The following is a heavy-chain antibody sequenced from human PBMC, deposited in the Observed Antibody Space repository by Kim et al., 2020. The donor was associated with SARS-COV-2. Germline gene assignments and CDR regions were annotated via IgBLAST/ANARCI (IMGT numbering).Heavy chain of an antibody. D-gene: IGHD3-22*01. Sequence: SPSLKGGVTIDVDTSKNQFSLKLSSVPAADTAVYYCARGPYDSSGYYNDYWGQGTLVTVSS. J-gene: IGHJ4*02. CDR3: ARGPYDSSGYYNDY. V-gene: IGHV4-34*01.